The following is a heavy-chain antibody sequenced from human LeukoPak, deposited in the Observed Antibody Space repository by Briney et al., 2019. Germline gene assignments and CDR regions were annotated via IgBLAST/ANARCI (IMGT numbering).Heavy chain of an antibody. CDR2: ISYDGINK. J-gene: IGHJ1*01. CDR1: GYSLTGST. CDR3: ARVRGDSSGGYRGAGDAPAPGY. D-gene: IGHD6-19*01. Sequence: GRSLTLSRADRGYSLTGSTTRSVRQAPGKGLEWGAVISYDGINKYYADSAKGRFAISRDNSKNTLYLQINSLRDGDTAVYQCARVRGDSSGGYRGAGDAPAPGYWGQGTVVMVSS. V-gene: IGHV3-30*09.